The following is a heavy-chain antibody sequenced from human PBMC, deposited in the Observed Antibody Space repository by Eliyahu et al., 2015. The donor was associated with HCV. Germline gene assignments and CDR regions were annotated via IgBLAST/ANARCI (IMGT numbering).Heavy chain of an antibody. Sequence: QLQLQESGPGLVKPSETLSLXCXVSGGSXSSXXYSWAWXRQPPGKGLEWIGSVYYGETTYYNPSLTSRVTIFEDTSKNQFSLKLTSVTAADTAVYFCAREIPPSWYFDLWGRGTLVTVSS. J-gene: IGHJ2*01. D-gene: IGHD1-14*01. CDR2: VYYGETT. CDR1: GGSXSSXXYS. V-gene: IGHV4-39*02. CDR3: AREIPPSWYFDL.